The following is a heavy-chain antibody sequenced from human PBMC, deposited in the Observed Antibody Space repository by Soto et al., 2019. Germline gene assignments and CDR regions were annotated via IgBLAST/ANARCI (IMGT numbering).Heavy chain of an antibody. Sequence: VKVSCKVSGYTLTELSMHWVRQAPGKGLEWMGGFDPEDGETIYAQKFQGRVTMTEDTSTDTAYMELSSLRSEDTAVYYCATAAATVTDYYYGMDVWGQGTTVTVSS. V-gene: IGHV1-24*01. J-gene: IGHJ6*02. D-gene: IGHD4-17*01. CDR3: ATAAATVTDYYYGMDV. CDR2: FDPEDGET. CDR1: GYTLTELS.